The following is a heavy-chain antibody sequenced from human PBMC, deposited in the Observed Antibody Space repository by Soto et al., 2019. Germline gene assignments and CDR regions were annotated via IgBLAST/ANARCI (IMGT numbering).Heavy chain of an antibody. V-gene: IGHV3-11*06. CDR2: ISSGSGYT. CDR1: GFTFSDYY. J-gene: IGHJ4*02. D-gene: IGHD4-17*01. Sequence: PGGSLRLSCAASGFTFSDYYMSWIRQAPGKGLEWVSYISSGSGYTNYADSVKGRFTISRDNAKNSLYLQMNSLRAEDTAVYYCAKEYGRLDYWGQGTLVTVSS. CDR3: AKEYGRLDY.